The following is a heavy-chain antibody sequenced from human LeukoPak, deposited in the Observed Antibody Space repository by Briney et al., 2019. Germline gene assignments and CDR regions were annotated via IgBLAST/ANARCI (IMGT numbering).Heavy chain of an antibody. CDR3: AREDYDSSGYYSPHFDY. Sequence: SETLSLTCTVSGGSISSGSYYWSWIRQPAGKGLEWIGRIYTSGSTNYNPSLKSRVTISVDTSKNQFSLKLSSVTAADTAVYYCAREDYDSSGYYSPHFDYWGQGTLVTVSP. D-gene: IGHD3-22*01. V-gene: IGHV4-61*02. CDR1: GGSISSGSYY. J-gene: IGHJ4*02. CDR2: IYTSGST.